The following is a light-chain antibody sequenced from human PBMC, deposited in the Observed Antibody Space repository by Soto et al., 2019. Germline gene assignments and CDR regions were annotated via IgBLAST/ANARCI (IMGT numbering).Light chain of an antibody. CDR3: SSYTSSSTLNYV. V-gene: IGLV2-14*01. Sequence: QSVLTQPASVSGSPGQSITISCTGASSDVGGYNYVSWYQQHPGKAPKLMIYDVSNRPSGVSNRFSGSKSGNTASLTISGLQAEDEADYYCSSYTSSSTLNYVFGTGIKVTVL. CDR1: SSDVGGYNY. CDR2: DVS. J-gene: IGLJ1*01.